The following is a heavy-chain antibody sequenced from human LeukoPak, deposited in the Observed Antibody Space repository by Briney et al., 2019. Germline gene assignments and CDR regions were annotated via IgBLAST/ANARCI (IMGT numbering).Heavy chain of an antibody. V-gene: IGHV3-53*01. Sequence: PGGSLRLSCAASGFTVSSNYMSWVRQAPGKGLEWVSVIYSGGSTYYADSVKGRFTISRDNSKNTLYLQMNSLRAEDTAVYYCAAGYSSSSGSNGYWGQGTLVTVSS. D-gene: IGHD6-6*01. CDR2: IYSGGST. CDR3: AAGYSSSSGSNGY. CDR1: GFTVSSNY. J-gene: IGHJ4*02.